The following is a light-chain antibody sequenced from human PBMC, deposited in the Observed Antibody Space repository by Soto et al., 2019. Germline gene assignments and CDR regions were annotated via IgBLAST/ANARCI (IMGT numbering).Light chain of an antibody. J-gene: IGKJ4*01. CDR3: QHYTNWTLT. Sequence: EIVMTQSPATLSVSPGERATLSCRASHSVSSRLAWYQQKPGQAPRLLIYGASTRATGLPARFSGSGSGTEFTLTISSLQSEDFAVYYCQHYTNWTLTFGGGTKVDI. CDR1: HSVSSR. V-gene: IGKV3-15*01. CDR2: GAS.